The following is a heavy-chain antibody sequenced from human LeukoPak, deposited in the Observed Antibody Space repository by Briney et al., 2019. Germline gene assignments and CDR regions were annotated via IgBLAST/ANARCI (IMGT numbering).Heavy chain of an antibody. CDR2: IYTSGST. CDR1: GGSISSGSYY. CDR3: ARGYGPGWFDP. J-gene: IGHJ5*02. V-gene: IGHV4-61*02. D-gene: IGHD3-10*01. Sequence: SQTLSLTCTVSGGSISSGSYYWSWIRQPAGTGLEWIGRIYTSGSTNYNPSLKSRVTISVDTSKNQFSLKLSSVTAADTAVYYCARGYGPGWFDPWGQGTLVAVSS.